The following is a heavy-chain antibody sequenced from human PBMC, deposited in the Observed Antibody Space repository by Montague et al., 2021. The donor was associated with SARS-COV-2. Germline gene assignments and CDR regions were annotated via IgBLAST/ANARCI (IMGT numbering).Heavy chain of an antibody. V-gene: IGHV4-59*13. CDR1: GGSISSYY. Sequence: SETLSLTCTVSGGSISSYYWSWIRQPAGKGLEWIGYIYYSGSTNXNPSRRSPVTISVDTSKNQFSLKLSSVTAADTAVYYCARGDVEMATIKSGGPFYHFDYWGQGTLVTVSS. CDR2: IYYSGST. CDR3: ARGDVEMATIKSGGPFYHFDY. J-gene: IGHJ4*02. D-gene: IGHD5-24*01.